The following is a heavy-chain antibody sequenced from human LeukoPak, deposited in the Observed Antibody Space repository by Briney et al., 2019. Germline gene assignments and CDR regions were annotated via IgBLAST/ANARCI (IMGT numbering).Heavy chain of an antibody. Sequence: GESLTISCTGSGYSFTNYWIAWVRQMPGKGLEWMGIIYPGDSDTRYSPSFQGQVTISADKSISTAYLQWSSLKASDTAMYYCARRMDYYDSSGYYVYAFDIWGQGTMVTVSS. D-gene: IGHD3-22*01. J-gene: IGHJ3*02. V-gene: IGHV5-51*01. CDR1: GYSFTNYW. CDR3: ARRMDYYDSSGYYVYAFDI. CDR2: IYPGDSDT.